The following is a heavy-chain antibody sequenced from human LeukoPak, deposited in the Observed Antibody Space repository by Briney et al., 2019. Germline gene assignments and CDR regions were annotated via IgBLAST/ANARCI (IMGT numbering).Heavy chain of an antibody. D-gene: IGHD3-22*01. CDR1: GGSISRSGYH. V-gene: IGHV4-39*07. CDR3: AIYYYDSSGPSDAFDI. Sequence: SETLSLTCTVSGGSISRSGYHWGWIRQPPGKGLERIGEINHSGSTNYNPSLKSRATISVDTSKNQFSLKLSSVTAADTAVYYCAIYYYDSSGPSDAFDIWGQGTMVTVSS. J-gene: IGHJ3*02. CDR2: INHSGST.